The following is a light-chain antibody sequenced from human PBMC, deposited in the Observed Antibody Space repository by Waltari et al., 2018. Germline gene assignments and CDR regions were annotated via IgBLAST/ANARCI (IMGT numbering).Light chain of an antibody. CDR1: SSDIGQYNL. CDR3: CSCVGSAISV. V-gene: IGLV2-23*02. Sequence: QSALTQTASVSGSPGQAITISCSGTSSDIGQYNLVSWYQQHPGKAPTLLIYDVNKRPSGVSNRFSGSKSGNTAFLTISGLQTADEADYYCCSCVGSAISVFGGGTKLTVL. J-gene: IGLJ3*02. CDR2: DVN.